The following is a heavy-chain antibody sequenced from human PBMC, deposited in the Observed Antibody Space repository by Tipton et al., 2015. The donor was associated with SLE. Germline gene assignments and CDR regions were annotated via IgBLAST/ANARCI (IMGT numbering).Heavy chain of an antibody. CDR2: IYYSGST. J-gene: IGHJ3*02. Sequence: TLSLTCTVSGGSIRSHYWSWIRQPPGKGLEWIGYIYYSGSTNYNPSLKSRVTISVDTSKNQFSLKLSSVTAAGTAVYYCARDSSGYYLYDAFDIWGQGTMVTVSS. D-gene: IGHD3-22*01. CDR3: ARDSSGYYLYDAFDI. V-gene: IGHV4-59*11. CDR1: GGSIRSHY.